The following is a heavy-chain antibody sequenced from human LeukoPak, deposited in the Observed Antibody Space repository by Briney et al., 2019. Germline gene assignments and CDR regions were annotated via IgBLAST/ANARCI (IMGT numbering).Heavy chain of an antibody. V-gene: IGHV3-30*02. CDR2: IRYDGSNK. CDR1: GFTFSSYG. CDR3: ARSGWIAAAGTSWFDP. J-gene: IGHJ5*02. D-gene: IGHD6-13*01. Sequence: GGSLRLSCAASGFTFSSYGMHWVRQAPGKGLEWVAFIRYDGSNKYYADSVKGRFTISRDNSKNTLYLQMNSLRAEDTAVYYCARSGWIAAAGTSWFDPWGQGTLVTVSS.